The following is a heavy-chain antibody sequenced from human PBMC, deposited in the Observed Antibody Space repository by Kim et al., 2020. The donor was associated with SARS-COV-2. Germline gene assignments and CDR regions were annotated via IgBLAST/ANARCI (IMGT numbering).Heavy chain of an antibody. D-gene: IGHD6-19*01. J-gene: IGHJ4*02. Sequence: GGSLRLSCAASGFTFSSYAMSWVRQAPGKGLEWVSAISGSGGSTYYADSVKGRFTISRDNSKNTLYLQMNSLRAEDTAVYYCAKVESIAVVTPPDVIDYWGQGTLVTVSS. CDR1: GFTFSSYA. V-gene: IGHV3-23*01. CDR2: ISGSGGST. CDR3: AKVESIAVVTPPDVIDY.